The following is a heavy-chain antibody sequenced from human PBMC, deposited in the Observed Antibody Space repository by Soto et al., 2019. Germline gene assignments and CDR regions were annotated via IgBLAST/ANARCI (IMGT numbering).Heavy chain of an antibody. Sequence: EVQLVESGGGLVKPGGSLRLSCAASGFTFSNAWMSWVRQAPGKGLEWVGRIKSKTDGGTTDYAAPVKGRFTISRDDSKNTLYLQMNSLKTEDTAGYYCTTSGPDYYYYGMDVWGQGTTVTVSS. V-gene: IGHV3-15*01. J-gene: IGHJ6*02. CDR2: IKSKTDGGTT. CDR3: TTSGPDYYYYGMDV. CDR1: GFTFSNAW. D-gene: IGHD3-10*01.